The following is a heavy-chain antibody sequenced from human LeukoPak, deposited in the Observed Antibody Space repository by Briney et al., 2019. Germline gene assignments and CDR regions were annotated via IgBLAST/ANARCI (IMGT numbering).Heavy chain of an antibody. CDR3: ATWALHQSLDV. Sequence: GGSVSLSCAASGFTLGEFAMLWVRQAPGKDLKWASLIDKDGRSTYYADSVKGRFTIFRDNSKNSLYLQMNVLRTEDTALAYCATWALHQSLDVWGQGTTVTVPS. CDR1: GFTLGEFA. D-gene: IGHD1-26*01. J-gene: IGHJ6*02. CDR2: IDKDGRST. V-gene: IGHV3-43*02.